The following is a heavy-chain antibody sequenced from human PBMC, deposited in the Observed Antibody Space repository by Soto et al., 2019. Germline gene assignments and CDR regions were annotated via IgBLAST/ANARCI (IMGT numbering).Heavy chain of an antibody. CDR1: GYTFTSYA. V-gene: IGHV1-18*01. J-gene: IGHJ4*02. CDR3: AREGPPEDY. CDR2: ISAYNGNT. Sequence: ASVKVSCTASGYTFTSYAISLVRQAPGQGLEWLGWISAYNGNTKYAQKLQGRVTMTTDTSTSTAYMELRSLRSDDTAVYYCAREGPPEDYWGQGTLVTVSS.